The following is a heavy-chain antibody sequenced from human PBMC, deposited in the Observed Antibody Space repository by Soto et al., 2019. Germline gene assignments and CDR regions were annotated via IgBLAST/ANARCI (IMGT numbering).Heavy chain of an antibody. CDR3: VRVKLGSYDWFDP. V-gene: IGHV3-74*01. CDR1: GFTFSNYW. Sequence: EVQLVESGGGLVQPGGALRLSCAASGFTFSNYWMHWVRQAPGKGLMWVSRINPDGSRTTYADSVKGRFAISRDNAKNTVFLQMNSLRAEETAVYYGVRVKLGSYDWFDPWGQGTLVTVSS. CDR2: INPDGSRT. D-gene: IGHD3-16*01. J-gene: IGHJ5*02.